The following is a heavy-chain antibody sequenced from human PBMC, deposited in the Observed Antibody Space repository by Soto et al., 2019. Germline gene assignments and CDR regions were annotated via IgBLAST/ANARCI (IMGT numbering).Heavy chain of an antibody. CDR3: ARVPSYSSGLERRPYNWFDP. CDR1: GGSINSYY. V-gene: IGHV4-59*01. J-gene: IGHJ5*02. Sequence: SETLSLTCTVSGGSINSYYWSWIRQPPGKGLEWIGYIYHSGSTNYSPSLKSRVTISVDMSKNQFSLNLSSVTAADTAMYYCARVPSYSSGLERRPYNWFDPWGQGTLVTVSS. D-gene: IGHD6-25*01. CDR2: IYHSGST.